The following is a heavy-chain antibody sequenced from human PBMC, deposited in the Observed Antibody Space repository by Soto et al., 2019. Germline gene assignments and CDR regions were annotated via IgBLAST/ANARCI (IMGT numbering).Heavy chain of an antibody. D-gene: IGHD3-22*01. CDR3: ARDQEYYDSSGYYTDAFDI. CDR2: IWYDGSNK. CDR1: GFTFSSYG. J-gene: IGHJ3*02. Sequence: PGGSLRLSCAASGFTFSSYGMHWVRQAPGKGLEWVAVIWYDGSNKYYADSVKGRFTISRDNSKNTLYLQMNSLRAEDTAVYYSARDQEYYDSSGYYTDAFDIWGQGTMVTVSS. V-gene: IGHV3-33*01.